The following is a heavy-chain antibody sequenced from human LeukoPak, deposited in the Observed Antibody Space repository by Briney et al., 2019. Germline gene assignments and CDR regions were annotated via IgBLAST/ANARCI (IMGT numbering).Heavy chain of an antibody. CDR3: ARVEDHYSGYYFDY. D-gene: IGHD5-12*01. CDR2: ISAYNGNT. Sequence: ASVKVSCKASGYTFTSYGISWVRQAPGQGLEWMGWISAYNGNTNYAQKLQGRVTITADESTSTAYMELSSLRSEDTAVDYCARVEDHYSGYYFDYWGQGTLVTVSS. J-gene: IGHJ4*02. CDR1: GYTFTSYG. V-gene: IGHV1-18*01.